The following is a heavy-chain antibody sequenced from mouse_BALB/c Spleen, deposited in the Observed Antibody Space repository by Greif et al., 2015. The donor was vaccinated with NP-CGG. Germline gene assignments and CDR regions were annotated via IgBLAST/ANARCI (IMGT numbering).Heavy chain of an antibody. D-gene: IGHD1-1*01. V-gene: IGHV5-6-3*01. CDR1: GFTFSSYG. CDR3: ARGTTVVAENWYFDV. J-gene: IGHJ1*01. Sequence: EVKLQESGGGLVQPGGSLKLSCAASGFTFSSYGMSWVRQTPDKRLELVATINSNGGSTYYPDSVKGRFTISRDNAKNTLYLQMSSLKSEDTAMYYCARGTTVVAENWYFDVWGAGTTVTVSS. CDR2: INSNGGST.